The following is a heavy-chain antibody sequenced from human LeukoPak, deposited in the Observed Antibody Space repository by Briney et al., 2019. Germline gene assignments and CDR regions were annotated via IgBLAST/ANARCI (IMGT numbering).Heavy chain of an antibody. CDR3: ARVGDGLNDAFDI. J-gene: IGHJ3*02. D-gene: IGHD5-24*01. V-gene: IGHV1-2*06. CDR1: GYIFAGHY. CDR2: VNPKTGGT. Sequence: ASVKVSCKASGYIFAGHYMHWVRQVPGQGLEWMGRVNPKTGGTNYAQNFQGRVTMTRDTSISTTYMELSRLRPDDTAVYYCARVGDGLNDAFDIWGQGTMVTVSS.